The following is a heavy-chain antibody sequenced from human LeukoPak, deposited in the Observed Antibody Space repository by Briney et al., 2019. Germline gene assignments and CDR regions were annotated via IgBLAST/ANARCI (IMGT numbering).Heavy chain of an antibody. CDR3: VKDIHPREYNNAFES. J-gene: IGHJ4*02. CDR2: INWSSGSI. V-gene: IGHV3-9*01. D-gene: IGHD5-12*01. Sequence: PGTSLRLSCAASGFTFEDYGMYWLRQRPGKGLEWVSSINWSSGSIAYADSVRGRFSISRDNAKSSLFLQMNTLRAEDTALYYCVKDIHPREYNNAFESWGQGSPVAVSS. CDR1: GFTFEDYG.